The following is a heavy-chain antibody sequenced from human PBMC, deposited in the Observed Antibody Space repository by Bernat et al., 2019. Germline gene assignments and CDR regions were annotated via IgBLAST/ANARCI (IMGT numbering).Heavy chain of an antibody. CDR3: ARGVYCSGGSCYSPGFDY. CDR2: INSDGSST. V-gene: IGHV3-74*01. CDR1: GFTFSSYW. Sequence: EVQLVESGGGLVQPGGSLRLSCAASGFTFSSYWMHWVRQAPGKGLVWVSRINSDGSSTSYADSVRCLFTISRDNAKKTLYLQMNSLRAEDTAVYYCARGVYCSGGSCYSPGFDYWGQGTLVTVSS. J-gene: IGHJ4*02. D-gene: IGHD2-15*01.